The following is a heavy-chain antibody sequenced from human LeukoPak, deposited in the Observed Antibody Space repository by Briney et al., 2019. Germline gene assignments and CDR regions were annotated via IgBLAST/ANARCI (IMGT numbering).Heavy chain of an antibody. V-gene: IGHV3-23*01. Sequence: GSLRLSCAASGFTFSSYAMTWVRQAPGKGLEWVSAIVGTTYYADSVKGRFTISRDNSKSTLYLQMNSLRAEDTAVYYCTKLVESGIRYWGQGTLVTVSS. CDR3: TKLVESGIRY. D-gene: IGHD2-21*02. CDR1: GFTFSSYA. CDR2: IVGTT. J-gene: IGHJ4*02.